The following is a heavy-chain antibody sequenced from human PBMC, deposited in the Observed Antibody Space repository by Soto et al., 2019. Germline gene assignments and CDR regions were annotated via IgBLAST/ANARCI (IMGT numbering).Heavy chain of an antibody. Sequence: SQTLSLTRPVSGDTLSSNSASLNWIRQSPSRGLEWLGRAYYRSKWYNDYAVSVKSRITINPDTSKNQFSLQLNSVTPEDTAVYYCARASLHVDTAMVTGIYYDYGMDVWSQGTTVTVSS. CDR1: GDTLSSNSAS. V-gene: IGHV6-1*01. J-gene: IGHJ6*02. CDR2: AYYRSKWYN. D-gene: IGHD5-18*01. CDR3: ARASLHVDTAMVTGIYYDYGMDV.